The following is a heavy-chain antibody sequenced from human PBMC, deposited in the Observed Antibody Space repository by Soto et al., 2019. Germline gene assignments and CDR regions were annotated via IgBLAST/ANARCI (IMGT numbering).Heavy chain of an antibody. CDR3: CVGSGSYYKLAWFDP. CDR1: GGSISSGGYY. Sequence: QVHLQESGPGLVKPSQTLSLTCTVSGGSISSGGYYWSWIRQHPGKGLEWIGYIYYSGSTYYNPSPKXRXTXXVDTSKNQFSLKLSSVTAPDTAVHYCCVGSGSYYKLAWFDPWGQGTLVTVSS. J-gene: IGHJ5*02. CDR2: IYYSGST. D-gene: IGHD3-10*01. V-gene: IGHV4-31*03.